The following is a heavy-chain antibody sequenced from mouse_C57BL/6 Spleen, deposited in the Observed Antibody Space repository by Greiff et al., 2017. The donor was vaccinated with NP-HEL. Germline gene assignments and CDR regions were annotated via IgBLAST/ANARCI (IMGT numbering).Heavy chain of an antibody. CDR3: ARERGSYYAMDD. V-gene: IGHV2-2*01. CDR2: IWSGGST. Sequence: QVQLQQSGPGLVQPSQSLSITCTVSGFSLTSYGVHWVRQSPGKGLEWLGVIWSGGSTDYNAAFISRLSISKDNSKSQVFFKMNSLQADDTARYYCARERGSYYAMDDWGQGTSVTVSS. J-gene: IGHJ4*01. CDR1: GFSLTSYG.